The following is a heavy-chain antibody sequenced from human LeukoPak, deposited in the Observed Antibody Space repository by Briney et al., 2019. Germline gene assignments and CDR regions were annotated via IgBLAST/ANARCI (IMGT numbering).Heavy chain of an antibody. V-gene: IGHV4-59*11. CDR2: IYYSGST. Sequence: SETLSLTCTVSGGSISSHYWSWIRQPPGKGLGWIGYIYYSGSTNYNPSLKSRVTISVDTSKNQFSLKLSSVTAADTAVYYCARERTTYFDYWGQGTLVTVSS. D-gene: IGHD1/OR15-1a*01. CDR1: GGSISSHY. J-gene: IGHJ4*02. CDR3: ARERTTYFDY.